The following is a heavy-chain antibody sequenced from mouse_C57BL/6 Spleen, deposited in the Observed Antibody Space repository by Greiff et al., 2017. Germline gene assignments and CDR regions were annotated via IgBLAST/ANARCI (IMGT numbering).Heavy chain of an antibody. V-gene: IGHV6-3*01. CDR3: TAPGTGYFDY. CDR2: IRLKSDNYAT. CDR1: GFTFSNYW. Sequence: EVKLEESGGGLVQPGGSMKLSCVASGFTFSNYWMNWVRQSPEKGLEWVAQIRLKSDNYATHYAESVKGRFTISRDDSKSSVYLQMNNLRAEDTGIYYCTAPGTGYFDYWGQGTTLTVSS. D-gene: IGHD4-1*01. J-gene: IGHJ2*01.